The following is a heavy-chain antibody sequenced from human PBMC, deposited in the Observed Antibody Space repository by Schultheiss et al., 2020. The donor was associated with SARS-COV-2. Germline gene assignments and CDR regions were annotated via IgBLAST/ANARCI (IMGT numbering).Heavy chain of an antibody. Sequence: SETLSLTCTVSGGSISKYYWSWIRQPAGKGLEWIGGIYTSGSTNYNPSLKSRVTISVDTSKNQFSLKLSSVTAADTAVYYCARERLVLSFDLWGRGTLVTVSS. D-gene: IGHD3-22*01. CDR2: IYTSGST. CDR3: ARERLVLSFDL. V-gene: IGHV4-4*07. J-gene: IGHJ2*01. CDR1: GGSISKYY.